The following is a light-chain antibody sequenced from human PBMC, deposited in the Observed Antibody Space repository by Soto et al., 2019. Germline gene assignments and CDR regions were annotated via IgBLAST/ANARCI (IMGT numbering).Light chain of an antibody. Sequence: EIVLTQSPGTLSLSPGERATLSCRASQSVSNNYLAWYQQKPGQAPRLLIYGGSSRAAGIPDRFSGSGSETDFTLTISRLEPDDFAMYHCQQYGDSPPTFGQGTKVDI. CDR1: QSVSNNY. J-gene: IGKJ1*01. V-gene: IGKV3-20*01. CDR3: QQYGDSPPT. CDR2: GGS.